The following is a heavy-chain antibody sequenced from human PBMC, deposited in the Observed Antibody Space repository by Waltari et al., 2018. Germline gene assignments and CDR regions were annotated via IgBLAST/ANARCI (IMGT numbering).Heavy chain of an antibody. J-gene: IGHJ4*02. V-gene: IGHV1-69*05. CDR3: ARIAARPRANYFDY. CDR1: GYTFTSYA. D-gene: IGHD6-6*01. Sequence: QVQLVQSGAEVKKPGASVKVSCKASGYTFTSYAISWVRQAPGQGLEWMGGIIPIFGTANYAQKFQGRVTITTDESTSTAYMELSSLRSEDTAVYYCARIAARPRANYFDYWGQGTLVTVSS. CDR2: IIPIFGTA.